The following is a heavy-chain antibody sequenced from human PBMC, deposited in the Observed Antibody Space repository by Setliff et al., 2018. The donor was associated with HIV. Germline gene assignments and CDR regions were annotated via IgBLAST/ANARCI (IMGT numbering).Heavy chain of an antibody. CDR1: GGSISSSNW. CDR3: ASQGRSGGLWGGFVS. V-gene: IGHV4-4*02. D-gene: IGHD6-19*01. CDR2: IYHSGST. J-gene: IGHJ4*02. Sequence: NPSETLSLTCAVSGGSISSSNWWSWVRQPPGKGLEWIGEIYHSGSTYYNPSLKSRPTISVDTSQNQFSLKLTSVTAEDTAVYYCASQGRSGGLWGGFVSWGQGTLVTVSS.